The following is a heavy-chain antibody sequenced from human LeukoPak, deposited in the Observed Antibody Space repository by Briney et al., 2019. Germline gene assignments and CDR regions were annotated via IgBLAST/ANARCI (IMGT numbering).Heavy chain of an antibody. D-gene: IGHD3-3*01. CDR3: ARARGKDYDFWSGYSG. Sequence: SVKVSCKASGGTFSSYAISWVRRAPGQGLEWMGGIIPIFGTANYAQKFQGRVTITTDESTSTAYMELSSLRSEDTAVYYCARARGKDYDFWSGYSGWGQGTLVTVSS. V-gene: IGHV1-69*05. CDR2: IIPIFGTA. J-gene: IGHJ4*02. CDR1: GGTFSSYA.